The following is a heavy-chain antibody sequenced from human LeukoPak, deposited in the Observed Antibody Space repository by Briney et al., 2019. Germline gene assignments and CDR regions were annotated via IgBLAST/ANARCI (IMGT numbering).Heavy chain of an antibody. Sequence: PGRSLRLSCAASGFTFSNFGMHWVRQAPGKGLEWVALISYDGRNKYYADSVKGRFTISRDSAKNSLYLQMNSLRAEDTAVYYCVRDSDRRSDYWGQGTLVTVSS. CDR1: GFTFSNFG. V-gene: IGHV3-33*01. D-gene: IGHD3-22*01. CDR3: VRDSDRRSDY. CDR2: ISYDGRNK. J-gene: IGHJ4*02.